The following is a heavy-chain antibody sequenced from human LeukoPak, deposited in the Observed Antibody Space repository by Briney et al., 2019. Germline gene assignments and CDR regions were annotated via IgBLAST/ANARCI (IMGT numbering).Heavy chain of an antibody. D-gene: IGHD6-6*01. Sequence: ASVKVSCKASGYTFTSYDINWVRQATGQGLEWMGWMNPNSGNTGYAQKFQGRVTITRNTSISTAYMELSNLRSEDTAVYYCARVRQLALNLYYYYYLDVWGKGTTVTVSS. V-gene: IGHV1-8*03. J-gene: IGHJ6*03. CDR1: GYTFTSYD. CDR3: ARVRQLALNLYYYYYLDV. CDR2: MNPNSGNT.